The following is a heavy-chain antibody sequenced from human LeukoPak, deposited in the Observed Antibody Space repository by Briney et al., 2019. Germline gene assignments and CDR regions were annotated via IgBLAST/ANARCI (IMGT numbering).Heavy chain of an antibody. D-gene: IGHD1-26*01. CDR1: GGSFSGYY. Sequence: PSETLSLTCAVYGGSFSGYYWSWIRQPPGKGLEWIGEINHSGSTNYNPSLKSRVTISVDTSKNQFSLKLSSVTAADTAVYYCARILRRRAFDIWGQGTMVTVSS. CDR2: INHSGST. J-gene: IGHJ3*02. V-gene: IGHV4-34*01. CDR3: ARILRRRAFDI.